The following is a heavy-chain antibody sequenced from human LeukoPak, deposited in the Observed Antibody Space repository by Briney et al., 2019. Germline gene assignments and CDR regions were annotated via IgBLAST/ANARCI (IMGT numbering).Heavy chain of an antibody. CDR3: ARHADGSALLVPFDY. Sequence: SETLSLTCTVSGGSISSSSFYWDWIRQPPGKGLEWIGSVYYSGSTYYNPSLKSRLTISVDTSKDQFSLKLSSVTAADTAVYYCARHADGSALLVPFDYWGQGSLVTVSS. V-gene: IGHV4-39*01. CDR1: GGSISSSSFY. J-gene: IGHJ4*02. CDR2: VYYSGST. D-gene: IGHD3-22*01.